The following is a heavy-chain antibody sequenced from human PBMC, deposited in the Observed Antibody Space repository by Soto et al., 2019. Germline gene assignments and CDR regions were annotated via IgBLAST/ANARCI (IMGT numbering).Heavy chain of an antibody. V-gene: IGHV3-30-3*01. CDR2: ISYVGSNK. CDR1: GFTFSSYA. Sequence: QVQLVESGGGVVQPGRSLRLSCAASGFTFSSYAMHWVRQAPDKGLEWVAVISYVGSNKYYADSVEGRFTNSRDNSKNQLYLEMNTLRAEDTAVYYCSGEDSHLDAFYIWGQGTMVTVSS. CDR3: SGEDSHLDAFYI. J-gene: IGHJ3*02.